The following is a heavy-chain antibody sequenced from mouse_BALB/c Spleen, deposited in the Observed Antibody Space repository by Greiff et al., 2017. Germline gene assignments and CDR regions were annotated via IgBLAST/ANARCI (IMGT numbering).Heavy chain of an antibody. Sequence: EVMLVESGGGLVKPGGSLKLSCAASGFAFSSYDLSWVRQTPEKRLEWVAYISSGGGSTYYPDTVKGRFTISRDNAKNTLYLQMSSLKSEDTAMYYCAREPTTVVVRPNWYCDVWGAGTTVTVSS. CDR2: ISSGGGST. V-gene: IGHV5-12-1*01. D-gene: IGHD1-1*01. CDR1: GFAFSSYD. CDR3: AREPTTVVVRPNWYCDV. J-gene: IGHJ1*01.